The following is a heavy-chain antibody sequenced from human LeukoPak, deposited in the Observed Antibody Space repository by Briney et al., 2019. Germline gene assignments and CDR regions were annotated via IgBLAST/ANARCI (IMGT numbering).Heavy chain of an antibody. CDR2: IYYSGST. D-gene: IGHD5-12*01. CDR1: GGSISSSSYY. J-gene: IGHJ4*02. V-gene: IGHV4-39*07. CDR3: ARGRGYDPVVFYFDY. Sequence: SETLSLTCTVSGGSISSSSYYWGWIRQPPGKGLEWIGSIYYSGSTYYNPSLKSRVTITLDTSKNQFSLNLTSATAADTALYYCARGRGYDPVVFYFDYWGQGNLVTVFS.